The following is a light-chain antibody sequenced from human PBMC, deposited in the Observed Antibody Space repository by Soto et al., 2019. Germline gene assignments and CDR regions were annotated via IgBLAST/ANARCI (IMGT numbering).Light chain of an antibody. CDR3: LLYLGGGIGV. CDR2: NTN. Sequence: QTVVTQEPSFSVSPGWTVTLTCGLSSGPVFTSSYPNWYQQTPGQAPRTLIFNTNTRSSGVPDRFSGSILGDKAALTITGAQADDDSYYYCLLYLGGGIGVFGGGTKLTVL. V-gene: IGLV8-61*01. CDR1: SGPVFTSSY. J-gene: IGLJ3*02.